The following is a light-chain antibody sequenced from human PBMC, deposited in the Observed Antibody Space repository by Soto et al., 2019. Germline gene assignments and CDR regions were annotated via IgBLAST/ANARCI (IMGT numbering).Light chain of an antibody. CDR3: QTWSTDIRV. Sequence: QLVLTQPPSASASLGASAKLTCTLSSGHNSYAIAWHQQQPEKGPRYLMKLNSDGSHSKGDGIPDRFSGSSSGAERYLTISSLQSEDEADYYCQTWSTDIRVFGGGTKVTVL. CDR2: LNSDGSH. V-gene: IGLV4-69*01. J-gene: IGLJ3*02. CDR1: SGHNSYA.